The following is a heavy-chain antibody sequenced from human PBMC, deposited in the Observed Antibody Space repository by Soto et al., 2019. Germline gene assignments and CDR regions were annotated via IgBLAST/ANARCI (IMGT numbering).Heavy chain of an antibody. Sequence: EGHLVESGGGLVQPGGSLRLSCTASGFIFSNYWIHWVRQAPGKGLVWVSRINNDGSSTDYVDSVKGRFTISRDNAKNTLYVQMNSLRAEDTAVYYCAKRDVGAGYHHWGQGTLVTVSS. CDR2: INNDGSST. V-gene: IGHV3-74*01. D-gene: IGHD2-2*01. CDR3: AKRDVGAGYHH. J-gene: IGHJ1*01. CDR1: GFIFSNYW.